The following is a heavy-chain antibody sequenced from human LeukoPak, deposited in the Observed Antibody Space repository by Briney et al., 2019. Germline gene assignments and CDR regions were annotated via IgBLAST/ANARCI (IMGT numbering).Heavy chain of an antibody. CDR3: ARDVHCYDSSGYYLSFGY. J-gene: IGHJ4*02. CDR2: ISAYNGNT. D-gene: IGHD3-22*01. V-gene: IGHV1-18*01. Sequence: ASVKVSCKASGYTFTSHGISWVRQAPGHALEWMGWISAYNGNTNYAQKLQGRVTMTTDTSTSTAYMELRSLRADDTAVYYCARDVHCYDSSGYYLSFGYWGQGTLVTVSS. CDR1: GYTFTSHG.